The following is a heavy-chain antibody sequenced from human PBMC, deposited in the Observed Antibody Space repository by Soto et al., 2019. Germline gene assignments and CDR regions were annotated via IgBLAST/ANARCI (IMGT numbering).Heavy chain of an antibody. D-gene: IGHD6-6*01. Sequence: GGSLRLSCAGSGFTFSRYWMSWVRQAPGKGLEWVANIKQDGSEKDYVDSVKGRFTIFRDNAKNSLYLQMNSLRVEDSAVYYCARDPPRLYSSSPRFDYWGQGTLVTVSS. CDR3: ARDPPRLYSSSPRFDY. V-gene: IGHV3-7*01. J-gene: IGHJ4*02. CDR1: GFTFSRYW. CDR2: IKQDGSEK.